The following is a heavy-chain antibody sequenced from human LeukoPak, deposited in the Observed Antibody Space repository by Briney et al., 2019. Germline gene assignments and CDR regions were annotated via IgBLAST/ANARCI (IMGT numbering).Heavy chain of an antibody. Sequence: GGSLRLSCAASGFTFSDYGIHWVRQAPGKGLEWVAVIWPDGSNKYYADSVKGRFTISRENSKNTLYLRMHSLRVEDTAVYYCVRASGSFDYWGQGTLVTVSS. D-gene: IGHD3-10*01. CDR3: VRASGSFDY. J-gene: IGHJ4*02. CDR1: GFTFSDYG. V-gene: IGHV3-33*01. CDR2: IWPDGSNK.